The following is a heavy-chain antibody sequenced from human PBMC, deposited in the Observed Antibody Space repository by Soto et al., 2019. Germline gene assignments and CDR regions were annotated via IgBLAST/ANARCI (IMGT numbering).Heavy chain of an antibody. CDR2: ISYDGSNK. V-gene: IGHV3-30-3*01. J-gene: IGHJ4*02. CDR3: ARARLDTPALDY. D-gene: IGHD2-2*01. CDR1: GFTLRSYA. Sequence: QVQLVESGGGVVQPGRSLRLPCAASGFTLRSYAMHWVRQAPGKGLEWVAAISYDGSNKYNADSVKGPFTISRDNSKNTLYLQMNSLRVEDTAVYYCARARLDTPALDYWGQGTLVTVSS.